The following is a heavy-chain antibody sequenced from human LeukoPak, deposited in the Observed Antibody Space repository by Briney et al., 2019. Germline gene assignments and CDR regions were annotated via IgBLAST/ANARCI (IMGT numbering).Heavy chain of an antibody. CDR3: AEGLGMPPDY. J-gene: IGHJ4*02. V-gene: IGHV1-69*02. Sequence: SVKVSCKASGGTLSSYTISWVRQAPGQGLEWMGRIIPILGIANYAQKFQGRVTITADKSTSTAYMVLSSLRSEDTAVYYCAEGLGMPPDYWGQGTLVTVSS. D-gene: IGHD2-2*01. CDR1: GGTLSSYT. CDR2: IIPILGIA.